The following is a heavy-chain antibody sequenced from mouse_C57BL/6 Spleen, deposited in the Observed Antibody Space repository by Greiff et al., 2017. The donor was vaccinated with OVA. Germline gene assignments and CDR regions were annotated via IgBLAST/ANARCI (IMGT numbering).Heavy chain of an antibody. CDR2: IWSGGST. Sequence: QVQLQQSGPGLVQPSQSLSITCTVSGFSFTSYGVHWVRQSPGKGLEWLGVIWSGGSTDYNAAFISRLCISKDNSNSQVFFKMNSLQADDTAIYYWARNYALYYSNYDYAMDYWGQGTSVTVSS. V-gene: IGHV2-2*01. CDR1: GFSFTSYG. D-gene: IGHD2-5*01. CDR3: ARNYALYYSNYDYAMDY. J-gene: IGHJ4*01.